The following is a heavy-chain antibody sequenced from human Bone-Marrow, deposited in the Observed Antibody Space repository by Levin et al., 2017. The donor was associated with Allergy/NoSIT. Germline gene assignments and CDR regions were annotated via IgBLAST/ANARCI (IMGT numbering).Heavy chain of an antibody. D-gene: IGHD6-13*01. CDR2: ISAYNGNT. CDR1: GYTFTSYG. Sequence: GGSLRLSCKASGYTFTSYGISWVRQAPGQGLEWMGWISAYNGNTNYAQKLQGRVTMTTDTSTSTAYMELRSLRSDDTAVYYCARDPSPAADAFDIWGQGTMVTVSS. CDR3: ARDPSPAADAFDI. J-gene: IGHJ3*02. V-gene: IGHV1-18*01.